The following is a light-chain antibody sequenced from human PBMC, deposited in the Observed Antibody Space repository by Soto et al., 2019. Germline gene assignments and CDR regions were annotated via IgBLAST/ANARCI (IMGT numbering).Light chain of an antibody. CDR1: QSVSSAN. Sequence: EIVLTQSPGTLSLSPGERATLSCRASQSVSSANFAWYQQKPGQAPRLLIYGASSRATGIPDRFSGSGSGTDFTLTISSLEPEDFAVYYCQQRSNWPLITFGQGTRLEIK. J-gene: IGKJ5*01. CDR3: QQRSNWPLIT. CDR2: GAS. V-gene: IGKV3D-20*02.